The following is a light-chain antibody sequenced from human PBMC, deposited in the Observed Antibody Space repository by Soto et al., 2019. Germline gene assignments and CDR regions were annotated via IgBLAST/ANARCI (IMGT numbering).Light chain of an antibody. CDR1: SSDVGGYNY. CDR2: DVT. Sequence: QSVLTQPRSVSGSPGQSVTISCTGTSSDVGGYNYVSWYQQHPGKAPKLMIFDVTKRPSGVPDRFSGSKSGSTASLTISGLQAEDEADYYCCSNAGTYIYVFGTGTKVTVL. V-gene: IGLV2-11*01. J-gene: IGLJ1*01. CDR3: CSNAGTYIYV.